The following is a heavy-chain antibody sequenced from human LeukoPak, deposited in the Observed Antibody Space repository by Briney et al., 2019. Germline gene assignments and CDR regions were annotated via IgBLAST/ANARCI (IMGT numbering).Heavy chain of an antibody. CDR3: ATSRTFDY. Sequence: GGSLRLSCAASGFTFNSYWMYWVRQAPGKGLEWVANIKQDGSEKYYVDFVKGRFTISRDNAENSLYLQMNSLRAEDTAVYYCATSRTFDYWGQGTLVTVSS. D-gene: IGHD1-7*01. J-gene: IGHJ4*02. CDR2: IKQDGSEK. V-gene: IGHV3-7*01. CDR1: GFTFNSYW.